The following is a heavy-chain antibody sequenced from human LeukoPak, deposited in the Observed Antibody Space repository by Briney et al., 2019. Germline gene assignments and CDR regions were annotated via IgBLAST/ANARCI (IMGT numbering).Heavy chain of an antibody. J-gene: IGHJ4*02. CDR1: GGSISTSDW. CDR2: IYHSGST. D-gene: IGHD3-22*01. V-gene: IGHV4-4*02. Sequence: PSETLSLTCDVSGGSISTSDWWTWVRQPPGKGLEWIGEIYHSGSTKYNPSLKSRVTISVDKSKNQFSLKLNSVTAADTAVYYCAREGYYDSRGYHYFDNWGQETLVTVSS. CDR3: AREGYYDSRGYHYFDN.